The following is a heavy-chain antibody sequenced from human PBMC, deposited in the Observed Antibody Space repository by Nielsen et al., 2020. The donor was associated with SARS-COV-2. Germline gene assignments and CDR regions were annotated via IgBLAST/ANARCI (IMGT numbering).Heavy chain of an antibody. Sequence: SETLSLTCAVYGGSLSGHSWSWIRQAPGKGLEWIGEINHSGITNDNPSLKSRVTMSIDTSKNQFSLKLKFVTAADTAVYYCARAPDIVLLPTAIPIWGQGTMVPVSS. D-gene: IGHD2-2*01. V-gene: IGHV4-34*01. CDR3: ARAPDIVLLPTAIPI. J-gene: IGHJ3*02. CDR1: GGSLSGHS. CDR2: INHSGIT.